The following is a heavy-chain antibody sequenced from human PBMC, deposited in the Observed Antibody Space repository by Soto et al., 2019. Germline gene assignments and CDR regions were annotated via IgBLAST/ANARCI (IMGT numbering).Heavy chain of an antibody. CDR2: IYYSGST. Sequence: QVQLQESGPGLVKPSQTLSLTCTVSGGSISSGDYYWSWIRQPPGKGLEWIGYIYYSGSTYYNPSLKSRVXXSXDXSKNQFSLKLSSVTAADTAVYYCARDPKYYYYGMDVWGQGTTVTVSS. CDR1: GGSISSGDYY. J-gene: IGHJ6*02. CDR3: ARDPKYYYYGMDV. V-gene: IGHV4-30-4*01.